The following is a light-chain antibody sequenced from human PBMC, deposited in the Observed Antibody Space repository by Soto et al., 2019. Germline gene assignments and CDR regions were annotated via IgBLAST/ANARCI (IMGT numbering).Light chain of an antibody. J-gene: IGLJ2*01. CDR3: AAWDDRLSGLV. Sequence: QSVLTQPPSVSAAPGQKVTISCSGGTSNIGTNYVSWYQHLPGTAPKLVIYRNNQRPSGVPDRISGSKSGTSASLAISGLRSEDEADYYCAAWDDRLSGLVFGRGTKLTVL. V-gene: IGLV1-47*01. CDR1: TSNIGTNY. CDR2: RNN.